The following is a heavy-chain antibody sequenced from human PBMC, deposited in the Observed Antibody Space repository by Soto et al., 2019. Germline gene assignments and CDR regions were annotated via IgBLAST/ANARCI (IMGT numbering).Heavy chain of an antibody. CDR1: GGSISSSSYY. Sequence: QLQLQESGPGLVKPSETLSLTCTVSGGSISSSSYYWGWIRQPPGKGLEWIGSIYYSGSTYYNPSLKSRVTISVDTSKNQFSLKLSSVTAADTAVYYCARSLFRWYGVDHNWFDPWGQGTLVTVSS. J-gene: IGHJ5*02. V-gene: IGHV4-39*01. D-gene: IGHD2-15*01. CDR2: IYYSGST. CDR3: ARSLFRWYGVDHNWFDP.